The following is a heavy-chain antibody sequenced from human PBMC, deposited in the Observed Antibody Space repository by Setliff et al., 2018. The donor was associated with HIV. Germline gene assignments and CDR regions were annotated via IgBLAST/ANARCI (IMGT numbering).Heavy chain of an antibody. D-gene: IGHD4-17*01. CDR3: ARTDYGGNSGGNYFDY. J-gene: IGHJ4*02. CDR1: GNTFSSYG. Sequence: GASVKVSCKASGNTFSSYGITWVRQAPGQGLEWMGGTTPLLGTTNYAQKFQGRVTMTTDTATSTAYMEVRSLRSDDTAVYYCARTDYGGNSGGNYFDYWGQGSLVTVSS. CDR2: TTPLLGTT. V-gene: IGHV1-18*01.